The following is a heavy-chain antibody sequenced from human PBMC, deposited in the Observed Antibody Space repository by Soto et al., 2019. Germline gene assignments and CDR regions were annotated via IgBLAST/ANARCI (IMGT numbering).Heavy chain of an antibody. V-gene: IGHV3-30*18. CDR2: ISFDGSNT. CDR1: GFTFSSYG. CDR3: AKDPPMAVDRPSGY. J-gene: IGHJ4*02. Sequence: QVQLVESGGGVVQPGRSLRLSCAASGFTFSSYGMHWVRQAPAKGLEWVSVISFDGSNTYYADSVKGRFTISRDNSKNSLYLQMCSLRPEDTAVYYCAKDPPMAVDRPSGYWGQGTLVIVSS. D-gene: IGHD6-19*01.